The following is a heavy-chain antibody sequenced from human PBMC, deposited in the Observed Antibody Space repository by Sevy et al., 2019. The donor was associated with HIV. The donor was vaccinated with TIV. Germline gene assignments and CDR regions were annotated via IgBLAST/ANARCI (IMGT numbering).Heavy chain of an antibody. J-gene: IGHJ4*01. CDR1: GFTFDDYA. CDR3: AKDRGYSYRYGWPELGY. V-gene: IGHV3-9*01. D-gene: IGHD5-18*01. CDR2: ISWNSGSI. Sequence: GGSLRLSCAASGFTFDDYAMHWVRQAPGKGLEWVSGISWNSGSIGYADSVKGRFTISRDNAKNSLYLQMNSLRAEDTALYYCAKDRGYSYRYGWPELGYWGHGTLVTVSS.